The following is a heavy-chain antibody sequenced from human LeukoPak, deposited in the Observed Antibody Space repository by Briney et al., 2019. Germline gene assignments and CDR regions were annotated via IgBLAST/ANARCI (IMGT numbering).Heavy chain of an antibody. J-gene: IGHJ4*02. CDR2: INPNSGAT. Sequence: GASVKVSCKASGYTFTGYSMHWVRQAPGQGLEWMGWINPNSGATDYAQKFQGRVTMTRDTSISTAYMELSRLRSDDTAVYYCAREVGYYGSGSYFFDYWGQGTLVTVSS. CDR3: AREVGYYGSGSYFFDY. D-gene: IGHD3-10*01. V-gene: IGHV1-2*02. CDR1: GYTFTGYS.